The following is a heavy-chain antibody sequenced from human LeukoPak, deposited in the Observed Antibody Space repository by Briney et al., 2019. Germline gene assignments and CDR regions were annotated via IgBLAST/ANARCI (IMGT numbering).Heavy chain of an antibody. Sequence: SDTLSLTCAVSGYSISSTNWWGWIRQPPGKGLEWIGYIYYSGSTNYNPSLKSRVTISGDTSKNQFSLRLSSVTAADTAVYYCARWGPSAFDMWGQGTKVTVSS. D-gene: IGHD3-16*01. CDR1: GYSISSTNW. CDR3: ARWGPSAFDM. CDR2: IYYSGST. J-gene: IGHJ3*02. V-gene: IGHV4-28*01.